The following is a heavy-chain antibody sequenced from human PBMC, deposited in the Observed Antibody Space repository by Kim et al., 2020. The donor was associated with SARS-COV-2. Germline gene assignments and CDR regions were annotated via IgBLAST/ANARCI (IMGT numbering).Heavy chain of an antibody. J-gene: IGHJ4*02. CDR1: GFTFSAYA. CDR2: ITTDGGST. D-gene: IGHD3-10*01. V-gene: IGHV3-64D*06. Sequence: GGSLRLSCSASGFTFSAYAMHWVRQAPGKGLEYVSTITTDGGSTYYADSVKGRFSISRDNSKNTLYLEMSSLRAEDTAVYYCVKRHYSGSGINGGIDHWGQGTLVTVYS. CDR3: VKRHYSGSGINGGIDH.